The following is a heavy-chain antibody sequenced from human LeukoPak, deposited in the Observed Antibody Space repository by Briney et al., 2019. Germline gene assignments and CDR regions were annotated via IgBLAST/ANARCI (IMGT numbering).Heavy chain of an antibody. D-gene: IGHD4-11*01. CDR1: GYNFPNYW. Sequence: GESLKISGKGSGYNFPNYWIAWVRQMPGKGLEWMGIIYPGDSETRYSPSFQGQVTISADKSISTTYLQWSSLKASDTAIYFCARAGTTVTKNWFDPWGQGTLVTVSS. CDR2: IYPGDSET. V-gene: IGHV5-51*01. J-gene: IGHJ5*02. CDR3: ARAGTTVTKNWFDP.